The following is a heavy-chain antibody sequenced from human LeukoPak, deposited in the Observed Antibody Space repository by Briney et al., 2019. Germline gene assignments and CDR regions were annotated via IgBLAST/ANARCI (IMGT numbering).Heavy chain of an antibody. CDR1: AYTFTGYY. CDR2: INPNSGGT. D-gene: IGHD6-13*01. J-gene: IGHJ4*02. CDR3: ARDSPGIAAAGTSLGY. Sequence: GASVKASCKASAYTFTGYYMHWVRQAPGQGLEWMGWINPNSGGTNYAQKFQGRVTMTRDTSISTAYMELSRLRSDDTAVYYCARDSPGIAAAGTSLGYWGQGTLVTVSS. V-gene: IGHV1-2*02.